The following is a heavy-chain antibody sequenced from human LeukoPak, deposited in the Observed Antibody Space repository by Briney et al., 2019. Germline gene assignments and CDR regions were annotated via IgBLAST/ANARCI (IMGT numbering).Heavy chain of an antibody. CDR1: GGSIGSYY. CDR3: ARGFLFGVAAPYSFDY. D-gene: IGHD3-3*01. J-gene: IGHJ4*02. CDR2: IFYSGST. V-gene: IGHV4-59*01. Sequence: SETLSLTCTVSGGSIGSYYWSWIRQPPGKGLEWIGYIFYSGSTNYNASLKNRITISVDNSKNQFSMKLSSVTAADTAVYYRARGFLFGVAAPYSFDYWGQGTLVTVSS.